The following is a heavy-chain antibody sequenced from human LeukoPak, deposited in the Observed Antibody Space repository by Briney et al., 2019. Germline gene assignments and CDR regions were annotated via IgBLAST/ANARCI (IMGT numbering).Heavy chain of an antibody. CDR1: GYPFTTYE. CDR2: VHPDTGYA. Sequence: ASVKVSCKTSGYPFTTYEINWVRQAAGQGLEWMGWVHPDTGYADYAQKFQGRVTMTSDTSISTAYMELSSLRSDNTAVYFCARGPRNDPWGQGTLVTVSS. CDR3: ARGPRNDP. J-gene: IGHJ5*02. V-gene: IGHV1-8*01. D-gene: IGHD1-14*01.